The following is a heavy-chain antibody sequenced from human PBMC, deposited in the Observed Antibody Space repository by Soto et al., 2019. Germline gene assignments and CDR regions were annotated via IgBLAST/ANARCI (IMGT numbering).Heavy chain of an antibody. J-gene: IGHJ4*02. D-gene: IGHD2-15*01. V-gene: IGHV4-34*01. CDR3: ARAGYCSGGSCRYYFDY. Sequence: SEILSLTCAVYGESFSGYYWSWIRQPPGKGLEWIGEINHSGSTNYNPSLKSRVTISVDTSKNQFSLKLSSVTAADTAVYYCARAGYCSGGSCRYYFDYWGQGTLVTVSS. CDR2: INHSGST. CDR1: GESFSGYY.